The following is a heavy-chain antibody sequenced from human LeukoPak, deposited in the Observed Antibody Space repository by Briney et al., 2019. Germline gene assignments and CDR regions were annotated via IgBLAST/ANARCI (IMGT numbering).Heavy chain of an antibody. CDR2: IYSGGST. J-gene: IGHJ4*02. CDR1: GFTFSSNY. CDR3: ARTGRDGYSYYFDY. Sequence: GGSLRLSCAASGFTFSSNYMSWVRQAPGKGLEWVSVIYSGGSTYYADSVKGRFTISRDNSKNTLYLQMNSLRAEDTAVYYCARTGRDGYSYYFDYWGQGTLVTVSS. V-gene: IGHV3-53*01. D-gene: IGHD5-24*01.